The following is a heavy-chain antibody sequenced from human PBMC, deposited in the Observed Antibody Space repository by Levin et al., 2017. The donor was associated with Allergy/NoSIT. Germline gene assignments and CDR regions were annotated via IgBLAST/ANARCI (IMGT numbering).Heavy chain of an antibody. CDR2: ISYIGNA. CDR1: GGTISSASYS. J-gene: IGHJ4*02. V-gene: IGHV4-39*01. D-gene: IGHD4-17*01. CDR3: ATLWASGDYVDF. Sequence: SETLSLTCTVSGGTISSASYSGAWIRQAPGKGLEWIGKISYIGNADYNPSLKSRVTMSVVTSKSQFSLKLSSVTAADAAVYYCATLWASGDYVDFWAPGTLVTVSS.